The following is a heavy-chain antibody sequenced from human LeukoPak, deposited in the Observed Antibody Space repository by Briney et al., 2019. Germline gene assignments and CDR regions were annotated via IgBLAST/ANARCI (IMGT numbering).Heavy chain of an antibody. V-gene: IGHV5-51*01. CDR2: IYPGDSDT. Sequence: GESLKISCKGSGYSFTNYWVGWVRQMPEKGLEWMGIIYPGDSDTRYSPSFQGQVIISADKSISTAYLQWSSLKASDTAMYYCAANLEEGFDFWGQGTLVTVSS. J-gene: IGHJ4*02. D-gene: IGHD4/OR15-4a*01. CDR3: AANLEEGFDF. CDR1: GYSFTNYW.